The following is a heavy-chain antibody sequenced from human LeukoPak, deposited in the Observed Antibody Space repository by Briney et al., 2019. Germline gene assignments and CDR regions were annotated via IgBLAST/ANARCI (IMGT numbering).Heavy chain of an antibody. Sequence: GASVKVSCKASGYTFTSYGISWVRQAPGQGLEWMGWISAYNGNTNYAQKLQGRVTMTTDTSTSTAYMELRSLRSGDTAVYYCARTPKYSSSPVRSNWFDPWGQGTLVTVSS. CDR2: ISAYNGNT. V-gene: IGHV1-18*01. CDR1: GYTFTSYG. CDR3: ARTPKYSSSPVRSNWFDP. J-gene: IGHJ5*02. D-gene: IGHD6-6*01.